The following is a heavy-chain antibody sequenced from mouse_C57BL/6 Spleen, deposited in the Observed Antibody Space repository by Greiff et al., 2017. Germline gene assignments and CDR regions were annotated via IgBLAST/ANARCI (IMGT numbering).Heavy chain of an antibody. Sequence: VQLQQSGAELVRPGASVKLSCKASGYTFTDYYINWVKQRPGQGLEWIARIYPGSGNTYYNEKFKVKATLTAEKSSSTAYMQLSSLTSEDSAVYFCARLLYYEYDGYFDYWGQGTTLTVSS. D-gene: IGHD2-4*01. CDR3: ARLLYYEYDGYFDY. J-gene: IGHJ2*01. CDR1: GYTFTDYY. CDR2: IYPGSGNT. V-gene: IGHV1-76*01.